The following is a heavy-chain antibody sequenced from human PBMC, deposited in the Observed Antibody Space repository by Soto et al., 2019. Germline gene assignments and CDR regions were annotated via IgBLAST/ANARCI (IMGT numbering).Heavy chain of an antibody. J-gene: IGHJ6*02. Sequence: GASVKVSCKASGYTFTGYYMHWVRQAPGQGLEWMGWINPSGGSTSYAQKFQGRVTMTRDTSTSTVYMELSSLRSEDTAVYYCARLWGSGYSSSWSNYYYYGMDVWGQGTTVTVSS. CDR3: ARLWGSGYSSSWSNYYYYGMDV. V-gene: IGHV1-46*01. D-gene: IGHD6-13*01. CDR1: GYTFTGYY. CDR2: INPSGGST.